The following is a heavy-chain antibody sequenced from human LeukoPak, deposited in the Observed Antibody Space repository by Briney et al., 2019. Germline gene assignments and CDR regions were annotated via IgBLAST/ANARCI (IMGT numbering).Heavy chain of an antibody. V-gene: IGHV4-30-4*08. CDR1: GGSISSGDYY. D-gene: IGHD2-2*02. CDR3: AIYQLLYNRDY. Sequence: PSETLSLTCTVSGGSISSGDYYWRWIRQPPGKGLEWIGYIYYSGSTYYNPSLKSRVTISVDTSKNQFSLKLSSVTAADTAVYYCAIYQLLYNRDYWGQGTLVTVSS. J-gene: IGHJ4*02. CDR2: IYYSGST.